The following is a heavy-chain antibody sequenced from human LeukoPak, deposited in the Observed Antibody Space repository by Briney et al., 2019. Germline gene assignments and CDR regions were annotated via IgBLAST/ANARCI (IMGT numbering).Heavy chain of an antibody. D-gene: IGHD6-19*01. Sequence: ASVKASCKASGYTFTSYYMHWVRQAPGQGLEWMGIINPSGGSTSYAQKFQGRVTMTRDTSTSTVYMELSSLRSEDTAVYYCARESSGWYELDYWGQGTLVTASS. J-gene: IGHJ4*02. V-gene: IGHV1-46*01. CDR2: INPSGGST. CDR3: ARESSGWYELDY. CDR1: GYTFTSYY.